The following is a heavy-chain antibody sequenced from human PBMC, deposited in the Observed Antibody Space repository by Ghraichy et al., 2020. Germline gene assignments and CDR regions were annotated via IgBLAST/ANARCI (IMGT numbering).Heavy chain of an antibody. J-gene: IGHJ4*02. CDR1: GFTFNTHW. D-gene: IGHD5-18*01. Sequence: GGSLRLSCAASGFTFNTHWMHWVRQAPGKGLVWVSLVKSAGTTTSYADSVKGRFTISRDNAKNTVYLQMNSLRAEDTAVYYCATGDRYGYDYWGQGILVIVSS. CDR3: ATGDRYGYDY. V-gene: IGHV3-74*01. CDR2: VKSAGTTT.